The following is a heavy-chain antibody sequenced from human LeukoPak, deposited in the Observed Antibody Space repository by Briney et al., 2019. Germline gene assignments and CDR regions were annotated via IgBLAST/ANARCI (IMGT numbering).Heavy chain of an antibody. V-gene: IGHV1-24*01. D-gene: IGHD6-19*01. J-gene: IGHJ6*02. CDR2: FDPEDGET. Sequence: ASVKVSCKVSGYTLTELSMHWVRQAPGKGLEWMGGFDPEDGETIYAQKFQGRVTMTEDTSTDTAYMELSSLRSEDTAVYYCATATVGWLVRRYYYYGMDVWGQGTTVTVSS. CDR3: ATATVGWLVRRYYYYGMDV. CDR1: GYTLTELS.